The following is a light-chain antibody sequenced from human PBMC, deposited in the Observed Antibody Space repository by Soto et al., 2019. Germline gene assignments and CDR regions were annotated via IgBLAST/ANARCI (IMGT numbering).Light chain of an antibody. CDR1: SSNIGAGYD. J-gene: IGLJ1*01. CDR2: VNS. Sequence: SVLTQPPSVSGAPGQRVTISCTGSSSNIGAGYDVHWYQQLPGTAPKLLIYVNSNRPSGVPDRFSGSKSGTSASLAITGLQPEDEDDYYCQSFDNSLSGPYVFGPRTKVTVL. V-gene: IGLV1-40*01. CDR3: QSFDNSLSGPYV.